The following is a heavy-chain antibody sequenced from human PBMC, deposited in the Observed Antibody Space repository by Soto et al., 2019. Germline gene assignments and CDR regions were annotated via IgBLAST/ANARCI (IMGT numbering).Heavy chain of an antibody. J-gene: IGHJ6*03. CDR1: GGSVSSSSYY. CDR3: ARLTPIKLSGLSYSYHYIGV. Sequence: SETLSLTCTVSGGSVSSSSYYWGWVRQPPGKGLERIGSVYYSGSTYYNPSLESRVTISVDPSKNQFSLTLSSVTAADTAIYFCARLTPIKLSGLSYSYHYIGVWGKGTTVTVSS. CDR2: VYYSGST. D-gene: IGHD2-15*01. V-gene: IGHV4-39*07.